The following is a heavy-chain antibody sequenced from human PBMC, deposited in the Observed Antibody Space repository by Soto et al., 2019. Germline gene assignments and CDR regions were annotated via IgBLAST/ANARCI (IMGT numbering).Heavy chain of an antibody. V-gene: IGHV4-34*01. D-gene: IGHD3-22*01. J-gene: IGHJ4*02. CDR1: GGSFSGYY. Sequence: QVQLQQWGAGLLKPSETLSLTCAVYGGSFSGYYWSWIRQRPGKGLEWIGEINHSGSTNYNPSLKSRVTISVDTSKNQFSLKLSSVTAADTAVYYCARLVVITTPHDYWGQGTLVTVSS. CDR2: INHSGST. CDR3: ARLVVITTPHDY.